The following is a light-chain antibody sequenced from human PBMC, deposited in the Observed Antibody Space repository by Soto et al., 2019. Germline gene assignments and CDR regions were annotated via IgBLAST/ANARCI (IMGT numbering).Light chain of an antibody. CDR1: SSDVGSYNL. J-gene: IGLJ1*01. V-gene: IGLV2-23*02. Sequence: QSALTQPASVSGSPGQSITISCTGTSSDVGSYNLVSWYQQHPGKAPKLMIYDVSKRPSGVSNRFSGSKSGNTASLTISGLQAEDEADYYCCSYAGSPYVFGTGT. CDR2: DVS. CDR3: CSYAGSPYV.